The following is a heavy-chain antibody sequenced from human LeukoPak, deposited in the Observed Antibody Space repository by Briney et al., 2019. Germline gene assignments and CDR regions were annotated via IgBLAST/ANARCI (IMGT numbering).Heavy chain of an antibody. CDR1: GGTFSSYA. D-gene: IGHD3-22*01. Sequence: SVKVSCKASGGTFSSYAISLVRQAPGQGLEWMGRIIPIFGTANYPQKFQGRVTITTDESTSTAYMELSSLRSEDTAVYYCASSSGYYGYFDYWGQGNLVTVSS. CDR2: IIPIFGTA. J-gene: IGHJ4*02. CDR3: ASSSGYYGYFDY. V-gene: IGHV1-69*05.